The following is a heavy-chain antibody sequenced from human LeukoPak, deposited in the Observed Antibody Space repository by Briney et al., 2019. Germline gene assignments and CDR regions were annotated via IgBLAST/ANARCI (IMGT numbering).Heavy chain of an antibody. CDR2: ISSSSGSI. D-gene: IGHD2-15*01. V-gene: IGHV3-48*04. CDR1: GFTFSNYN. Sequence: GGSLRLSCAASGFTFSNYNMNWVRQAPGKGLEWVSCISSSSGSIYYADSVKGRFTISRDDAKNSLYLQMNSLRAEDTAVYYCARDPPGWWFDYWGQGTLVTVSS. J-gene: IGHJ4*02. CDR3: ARDPPGWWFDY.